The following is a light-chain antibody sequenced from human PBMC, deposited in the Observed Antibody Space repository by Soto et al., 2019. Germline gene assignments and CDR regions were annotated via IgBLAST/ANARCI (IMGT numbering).Light chain of an antibody. CDR3: QQRSNWPPT. CDR2: DAS. V-gene: IGKV3-11*01. J-gene: IGKJ4*01. Sequence: EIVLTQSPATLSLSPGEGATLSCRASQSVISYLAWYQQKPGQAPRLLIYDASNRATGLPARFSGSGSGTDFTLTISRLEPEDFAVYYCQQRSNWPPTFGGGTKVEIK. CDR1: QSVISY.